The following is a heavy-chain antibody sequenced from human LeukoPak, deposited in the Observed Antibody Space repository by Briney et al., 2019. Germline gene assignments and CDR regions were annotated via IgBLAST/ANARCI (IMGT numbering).Heavy chain of an antibody. V-gene: IGHV3-73*01. J-gene: IGHJ5*02. CDR3: TRDRGTYNWFDP. CDR2: IDKKDNLYAT. Sequence: AGGSLRLSCVASGFTSSGSAVHWVRQSSGKGLEWVGHIDKKDNLYATAYAESVKGRFTISRDDSKDTAFLHMDSLKTEDTALYYCTRDRGTYNWFDPWGQGTLVTVSS. D-gene: IGHD2-15*01. CDR1: GFTSSGSA.